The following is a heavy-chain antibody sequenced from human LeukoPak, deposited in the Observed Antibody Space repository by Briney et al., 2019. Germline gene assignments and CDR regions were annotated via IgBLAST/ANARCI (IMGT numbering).Heavy chain of an antibody. CDR1: GYTFTSYY. J-gene: IGHJ4*02. V-gene: IGHV1-46*01. D-gene: IGHD5-18*01. CDR2: INPSGGST. Sequence: ASVKDSCKASGYTFTSYYMHWVRQAPGQGLEWMGIINPSGGSTSYAQKFQGRVTMTRDTSTSTVYMELRSLRSDDTAVYYCARDLGGHGYSYGLYWGQGTLVTVSS. CDR3: ARDLGGHGYSYGLY.